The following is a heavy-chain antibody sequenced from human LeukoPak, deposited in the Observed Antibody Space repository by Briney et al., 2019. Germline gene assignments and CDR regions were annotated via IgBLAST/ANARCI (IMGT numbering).Heavy chain of an antibody. J-gene: IGHJ4*02. Sequence: SGGSLRLSCAASGFTFSSYWMSWVRLAPGKGLEWVANIKQDGSEKYFVDSVKGRFTISRDNAKNSLHLQMNSLRAEDTAVYYCARPLRYYDSSGFSDWGQGTLVTVSS. CDR3: ARPLRYYDSSGFSD. CDR1: GFTFSSYW. V-gene: IGHV3-7*01. CDR2: IKQDGSEK. D-gene: IGHD3-22*01.